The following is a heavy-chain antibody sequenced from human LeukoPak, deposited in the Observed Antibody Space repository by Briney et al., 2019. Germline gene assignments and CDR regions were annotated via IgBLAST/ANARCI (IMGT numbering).Heavy chain of an antibody. CDR3: ARGILNDIGVAGTPLDP. Sequence: SGGSLRLSCAASGFTFSSYWMHWVRQAPGKGLVWVSRINSDGSSTSYADSVKGRFTISRDNAKNTLYLQMNSLRAEDTAVYYCARGILNDIGVAGTPLDPWGQGTLVTVSS. CDR2: INSDGSST. J-gene: IGHJ5*02. V-gene: IGHV3-74*01. D-gene: IGHD6-19*01. CDR1: GFTFSSYW.